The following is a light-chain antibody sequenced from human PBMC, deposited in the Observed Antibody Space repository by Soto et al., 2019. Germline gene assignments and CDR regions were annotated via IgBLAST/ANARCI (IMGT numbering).Light chain of an antibody. V-gene: IGKV1-9*01. CDR2: AAS. Sequence: DIQLTQSPSFLSASVGERVTITCRASQGISSYLAWYQQRPGKAPNLLIYAASTLPSGLPSRFGGSGSGTEFTLTISSLPPEDFATYYYQQLNSYPFTFGPGTKVDIK. CDR1: QGISSY. CDR3: QQLNSYPFT. J-gene: IGKJ3*01.